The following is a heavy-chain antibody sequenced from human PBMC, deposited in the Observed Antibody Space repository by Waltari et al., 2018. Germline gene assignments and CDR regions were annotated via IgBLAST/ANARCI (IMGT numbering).Heavy chain of an antibody. D-gene: IGHD3-10*01. Sequence: QLQLQESGPGLVKPSETLSLTCTVSGGSISSSSYYWGWIRQPPGKGLEWIGSIYYSGSTYYNPSLKSRVTISVDTSKNQFSLKLSSVTAADTAVYYCARRTYYYGSGMREDLDYWGQGTLVTVSS. J-gene: IGHJ4*02. CDR3: ARRTYYYGSGMREDLDY. CDR2: IYYSGST. V-gene: IGHV4-39*07. CDR1: GGSISSSSYY.